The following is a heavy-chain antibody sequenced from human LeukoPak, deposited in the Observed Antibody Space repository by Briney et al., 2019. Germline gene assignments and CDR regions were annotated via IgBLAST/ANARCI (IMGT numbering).Heavy chain of an antibody. J-gene: IGHJ6*03. D-gene: IGHD5-24*01. CDR1: GGTFTNYV. V-gene: IGHV1-69*05. CDR2: IIPPFGTA. Sequence: SVKVSCKASGGTFTNYVISWVRQAPGQGLEWMGGIIPPFGTANYAQKFQGRVTITTDESTSTAYMELSSLRSEDTAVYYCGRGFDGYYHYYMDVWGKGTTVAVSS. CDR3: GRGFDGYYHYYMDV.